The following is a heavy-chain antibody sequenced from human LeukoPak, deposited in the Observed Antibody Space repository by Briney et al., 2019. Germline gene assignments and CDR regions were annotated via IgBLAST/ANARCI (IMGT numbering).Heavy chain of an antibody. CDR3: ARDGGVGAPDLMVAFDI. D-gene: IGHD1-26*01. CDR1: GYTFTSYG. V-gene: IGHV1-18*01. CDR2: ISAYNGNT. J-gene: IGHJ3*02. Sequence: ASVKVSCKASGYTFTSYGISWVRQAPGQGLEWMGWISAYNGNTNYAQKLQGRVTMTTDTSTSTAYMELRSLRSDDTAVYYCARDGGVGAPDLMVAFDIWGQGTMVTVSS.